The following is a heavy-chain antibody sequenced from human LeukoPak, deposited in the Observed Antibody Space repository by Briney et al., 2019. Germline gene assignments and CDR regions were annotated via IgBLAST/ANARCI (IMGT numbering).Heavy chain of an antibody. CDR2: IYPGDSDT. D-gene: IGHD3-22*01. CDR3: ARQVGDYCDSSGYSLD. CDR1: GYSFTNYW. V-gene: IGHV5-51*01. J-gene: IGHJ4*02. Sequence: GESLKISCKGSGYSFTNYWIDWVRQMPGKGLEWMGIIYPGDSDTRYSPSFQGQVTISADKSISTAYLQWSSLKASDTAMYFCARQVGDYCDSSGYSLDWGQGTLVTVSS.